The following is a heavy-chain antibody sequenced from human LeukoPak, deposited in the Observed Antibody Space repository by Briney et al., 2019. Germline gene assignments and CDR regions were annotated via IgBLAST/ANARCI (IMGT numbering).Heavy chain of an antibody. CDR2: IYTTGST. CDR3: ARRQDGHDY. Sequence: SETLTLTCTVSGVSIANTFYYWNWLRQPAGKGLEWIGRIYTTGSTDYNPSLKSRVTISLDTARNQFSLKLSSVTAADTAVYYCARRQDGHDYWGQGTLVTVSS. V-gene: IGHV4-61*02. CDR1: GVSIANTFYY. J-gene: IGHJ4*02.